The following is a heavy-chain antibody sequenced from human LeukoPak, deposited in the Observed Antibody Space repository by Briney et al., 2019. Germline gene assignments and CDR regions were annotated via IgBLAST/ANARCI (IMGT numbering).Heavy chain of an antibody. CDR2: IYYSGST. CDR1: GGSISSRNYY. V-gene: IGHV4-39*01. CDR3: AGERIYYGLDV. J-gene: IGHJ6*02. D-gene: IGHD3-10*01. Sequence: SETLSLTYTVSGGSISSRNYYWGWIRQPPGKGLEWIGSIYYSGSTYYNPSLKSRVTISVDTSKNQFSLKLSFVTAAETAVYYCAGERIYYGLDVWGQGTTVTVSS.